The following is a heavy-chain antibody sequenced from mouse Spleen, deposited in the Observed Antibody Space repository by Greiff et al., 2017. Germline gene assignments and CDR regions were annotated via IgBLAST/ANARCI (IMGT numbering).Heavy chain of an antibody. D-gene: IGHD2-4*01. CDR3: ARDDYDSWFAY. CDR2: INPYNGAT. V-gene: IGHV1-31*01. CDR1: GYSFTGYY. Sequence: EVKLVESGPELVKPGASVKISCKASGYSFTGYYMHWVKQSHVKSLEWIGRINPYNGATSYNQNFKDKASLTVDKSSSTAYMELHSLTSEDSAVYYCARDDYDSWFAYWGQGTLVTVSA. J-gene: IGHJ3*01.